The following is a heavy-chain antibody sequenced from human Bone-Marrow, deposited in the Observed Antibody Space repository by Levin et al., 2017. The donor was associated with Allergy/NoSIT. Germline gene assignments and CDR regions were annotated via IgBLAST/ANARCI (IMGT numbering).Heavy chain of an antibody. CDR2: IYPGDSDS. V-gene: IGHV5-51*01. CDR3: ARRKDDAFEI. J-gene: IGHJ3*02. D-gene: IGHD1-14*01. CDR1: GYSFTHFW. Sequence: PGESLKISCKGSGYSFTHFWIAWVRQRPGKGLEWMGIIYPGDSDSRYTPSFQGQVTISADKAISTAYLQWSSLKASDTAMYYCARRKDDAFEIWGQGTLVTVSS.